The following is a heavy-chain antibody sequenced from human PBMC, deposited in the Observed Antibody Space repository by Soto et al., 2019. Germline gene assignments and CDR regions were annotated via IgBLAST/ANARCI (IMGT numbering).Heavy chain of an antibody. J-gene: IGHJ3*02. CDR1: GFTFSNAW. D-gene: IGHD3-16*01. CDR2: IRSKAYGGTT. Sequence: PGRSLRLSCAVSGFTFSNAWMNWVRQAPGKGLEWVGFIRSKAYGGTTEYAASVKGRFTISRDDSKSIAYLQMNSLKTEDTAVYYCTREPYIWGRTDAFDIWGQGTMVTVSS. V-gene: IGHV3-49*04. CDR3: TREPYIWGRTDAFDI.